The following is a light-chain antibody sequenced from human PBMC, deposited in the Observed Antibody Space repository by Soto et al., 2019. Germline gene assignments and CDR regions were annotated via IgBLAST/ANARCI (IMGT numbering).Light chain of an antibody. CDR3: QQYGSSPRT. CDR2: GAS. Sequence: EIVLTQSPGTLSLSPGERATLSCRASQSVSSSYLSWYQQKPGQAPRLLIYGASSRATGLTDRFSGSGSGTDFALTISRLEAEDFAVYYCQQYGSSPRTFGQGTKVEIK. CDR1: QSVSSSY. V-gene: IGKV3-20*01. J-gene: IGKJ1*01.